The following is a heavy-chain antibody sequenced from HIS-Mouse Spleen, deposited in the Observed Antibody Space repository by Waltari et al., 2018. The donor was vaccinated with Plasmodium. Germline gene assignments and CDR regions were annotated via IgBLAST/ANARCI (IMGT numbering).Heavy chain of an antibody. CDR3: ARVSPPANWGALNAFDI. Sequence: QVQLQESGPGLVKPSQTLSLTCTVSGGSIRSGGYYWSWIRRHPGKGLEWIGYIYYSGSTYYNPSLKSRVTISVDTSKNQFSLKLSSVTAADTAVYYCARVSPPANWGALNAFDIWGQGTMVTVSS. D-gene: IGHD7-27*01. CDR1: GGSIRSGGYY. J-gene: IGHJ3*02. CDR2: IYYSGST. V-gene: IGHV4-31*03.